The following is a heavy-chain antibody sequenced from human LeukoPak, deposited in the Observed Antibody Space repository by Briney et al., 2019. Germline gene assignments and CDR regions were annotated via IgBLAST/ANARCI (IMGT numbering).Heavy chain of an antibody. CDR2: ISSSSSYI. V-gene: IGHV3-21*01. Sequence: GGSLRLSCAASGFTVSNAWMNWVRQAPGKGLEWVSSISSSSSYITYADSVKGRFTISRDNAKNSLYLQMHSLRAEDTAVYYCARDSQAVGTDFDYWGQGTLVTVSS. CDR3: ARDSQAVGTDFDY. J-gene: IGHJ4*02. CDR1: GFTVSNAW. D-gene: IGHD6-13*01.